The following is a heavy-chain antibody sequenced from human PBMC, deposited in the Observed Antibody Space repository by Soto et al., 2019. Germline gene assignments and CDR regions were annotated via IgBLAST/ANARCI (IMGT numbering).Heavy chain of an antibody. J-gene: IGHJ5*02. CDR3: ARFTSWGGWFDP. V-gene: IGHV4-59*08. Sequence: SETLSLTCEVTGGSISSYYWSWIRQPPGKGLEWIGYIYYSGSTNYNPSLKSRVTISVDTSKNQFSLKLSSVTAADTAVYYCARFTSWGGWFDPWGQGTLVTVSS. CDR1: GGSISSYY. D-gene: IGHD3-16*01. CDR2: IYYSGST.